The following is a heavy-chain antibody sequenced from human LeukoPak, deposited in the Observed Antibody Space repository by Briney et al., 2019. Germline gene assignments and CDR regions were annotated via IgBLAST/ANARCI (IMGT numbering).Heavy chain of an antibody. CDR3: AREGYYGSGSPPSLYFDY. V-gene: IGHV3-30-3*01. CDR1: GFTFRNYV. CDR2: TSSDLNVK. D-gene: IGHD3-10*01. J-gene: IGHJ4*02. Sequence: GGSLRLSCAASGFTFRNYVIHWGRQAPGKGLEWVAVTSSDLNVKLYADSVKGRFTISRDNSRSTLYLQMNSLRPEDTAIYYCAREGYYGSGSPPSLYFDYWGQGTLVTVSS.